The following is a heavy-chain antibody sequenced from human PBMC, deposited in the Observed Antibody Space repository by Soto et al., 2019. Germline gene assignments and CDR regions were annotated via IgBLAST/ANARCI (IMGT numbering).Heavy chain of an antibody. Sequence: GASVKVSCKASGYTFTSYGLNWVRQAPGQGLEWMGWTTAYNDNTNYAQKVQGRAILTIDTSTTTGYMELRSLRSDDTAVYYCARGQIQSDFDYWGQGTLVTVSS. CDR3: ARGQIQSDFDY. CDR2: TTAYNDNT. CDR1: GYTFTSYG. V-gene: IGHV1-18*04. J-gene: IGHJ4*02. D-gene: IGHD3-3*01.